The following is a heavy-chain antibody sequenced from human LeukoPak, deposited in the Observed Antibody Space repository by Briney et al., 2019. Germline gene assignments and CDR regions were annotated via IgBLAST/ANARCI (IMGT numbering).Heavy chain of an antibody. Sequence: PGGSLRLSCAASGFTFDDYAMHWVRQAPGKGLEWVSGISWNSGSIGYADSVKGRFTISRDNAKNSLYLQMNSLRAEDTAVYYCARDPDRGGSGSYYDYWGQGTLVTVSS. V-gene: IGHV3-9*01. CDR3: ARDPDRGGSGSYYDY. J-gene: IGHJ4*02. D-gene: IGHD3-10*01. CDR2: ISWNSGSI. CDR1: GFTFDDYA.